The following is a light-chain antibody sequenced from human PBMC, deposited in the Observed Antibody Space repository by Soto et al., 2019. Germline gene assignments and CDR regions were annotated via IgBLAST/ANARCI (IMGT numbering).Light chain of an antibody. CDR1: GSDVGGYNY. J-gene: IGLJ1*01. CDR3: CSYAGSNLHYV. Sequence: QSVLTQPRSVSGPPGQSVTISCFGTGSDVGGYNYVSWYQQHPGKAPQLMIYDVTKRPSGVPDRFSGSKSGNTASLTISGLQAEDEADYYCCSYAGSNLHYVFGLGTKVTVL. CDR2: DVT. V-gene: IGLV2-11*01.